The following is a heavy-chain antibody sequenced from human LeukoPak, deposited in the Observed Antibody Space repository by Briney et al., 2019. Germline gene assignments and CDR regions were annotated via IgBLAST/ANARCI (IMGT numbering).Heavy chain of an antibody. CDR2: LHSGGNT. CDR3: ARYSDYNGAGSYLDY. Sequence: RGGSLRLSCAASGVTVSTKYMSWVRQAPGKGPEWVSVLHSGGNTYYAESVEGRFTISRDNSKNTLYLQMNSLRVEDTAVYYCARYSDYNGAGSYLDYWGQGTLVTVSS. V-gene: IGHV3-53*01. D-gene: IGHD3-16*02. J-gene: IGHJ4*02. CDR1: GVTVSTKY.